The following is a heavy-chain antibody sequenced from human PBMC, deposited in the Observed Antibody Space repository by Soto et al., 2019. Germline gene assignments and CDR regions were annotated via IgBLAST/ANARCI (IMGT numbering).Heavy chain of an antibody. CDR1: GFTLSSYG. CDR3: ARDRATFDS. Sequence: GGSLRLSCAASGFTLSSYGMHWVRHVPGKGLEWISSISGSGANTWYAGSVQGRFIISRDNSKSTVSLHMSSLRVEDTAIYYCARDRATFDSWGQGTLVTVSS. V-gene: IGHV3-23*01. J-gene: IGHJ4*02. CDR2: ISGSGANT. D-gene: IGHD1-26*01.